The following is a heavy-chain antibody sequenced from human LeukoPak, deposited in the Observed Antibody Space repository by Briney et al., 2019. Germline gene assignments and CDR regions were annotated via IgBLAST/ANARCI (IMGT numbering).Heavy chain of an antibody. J-gene: IGHJ3*02. CDR2: VYYSGST. D-gene: IGHD5-12*01. Sequence: SETLSLTCSVSGVSINNYYWSWIREPPGRGLEWIGYVYYSGSTNYNSSLKSRVTISVDTSKNQFSLKLSSVTAADTAVYYCARSRGYSGYAYDAFDIWGQGTMVTVSS. V-gene: IGHV4-59*01. CDR1: GVSINNYY. CDR3: ARSRGYSGYAYDAFDI.